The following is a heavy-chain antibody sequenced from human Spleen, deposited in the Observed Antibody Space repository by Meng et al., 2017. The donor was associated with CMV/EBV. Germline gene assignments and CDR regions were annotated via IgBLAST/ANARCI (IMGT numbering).Heavy chain of an antibody. CDR3: AKPPLVVPSAWDYFDY. V-gene: IGHV3-23*01. Sequence: SGFTFSSYAMSWVRQAPGKGLEWVSAISGSGGSTYYADSVKGRFTISRDNSKNTLYLQMNSLRAEDTAVYYCAKPPLVVPSAWDYFDYWGQGTLVTVSS. CDR1: GFTFSSYA. J-gene: IGHJ4*02. D-gene: IGHD2-15*01. CDR2: ISGSGGST.